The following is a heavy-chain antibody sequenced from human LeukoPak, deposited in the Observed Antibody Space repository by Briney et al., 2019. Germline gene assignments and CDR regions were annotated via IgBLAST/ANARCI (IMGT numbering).Heavy chain of an antibody. J-gene: IGHJ4*02. CDR1: GFTLSTYN. V-gene: IGHV3-21*01. CDR2: ISTSSSYI. D-gene: IGHD1-7*01. CDR3: ARDRDWNSGFDY. Sequence: PGGSLRLSCAASGFTLSTYNMKWVRQAPRKGLEWVSSISTSSSYIYYADSVKGRFTISRDNARNSPYLQMNSLRAEDTAVYYCARDRDWNSGFDYWGQGTLVTVSS.